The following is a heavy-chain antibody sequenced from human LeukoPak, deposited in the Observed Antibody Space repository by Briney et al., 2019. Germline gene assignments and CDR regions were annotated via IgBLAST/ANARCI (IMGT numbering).Heavy chain of an antibody. Sequence: SGTLSLTCAVYGGSFSGYYWSWIRQPPGKGLEWIGEINHSGSTNYNPSLKSRVTISVDTSKKQFSLKLSSVTAADTAVYYCVTYYFDSSGPKKNYWGQGTLVTVSS. CDR3: VTYYFDSSGPKKNY. V-gene: IGHV4-34*01. D-gene: IGHD3-22*01. J-gene: IGHJ4*02. CDR2: INHSGST. CDR1: GGSFSGYY.